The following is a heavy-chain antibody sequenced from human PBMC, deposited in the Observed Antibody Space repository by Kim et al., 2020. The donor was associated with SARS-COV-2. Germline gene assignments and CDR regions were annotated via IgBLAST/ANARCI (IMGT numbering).Heavy chain of an antibody. J-gene: IGHJ4*01. D-gene: IGHD3-10*01. CDR3: ARQTRGSDIDHF. CDR2: IYYSGCT. Sequence: SETLSLTCTVSGGSISSSSYYWGWIRQPPGKGLEWIGSIYYSGCTYYNPSLKSRDTISVDTPKNQFSLNLSSVTAADTAVYYCARQTRGSDIDHFWCQGT. V-gene: IGHV4-39*01. CDR1: GGSISSSSYY.